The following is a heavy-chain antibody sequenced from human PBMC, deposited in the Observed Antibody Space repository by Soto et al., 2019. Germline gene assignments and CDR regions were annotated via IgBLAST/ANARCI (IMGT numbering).Heavy chain of an antibody. D-gene: IGHD4-17*01. CDR2: ISAYHGDT. J-gene: IGHJ4*02. V-gene: IGHV1-18*01. CDR1: GYTFINYG. CDR3: ARAVTTGGPDY. Sequence: QVQLVQSGADLKKPGASVTVSCKASGYTFINYGISWVRQAPGQGLEWMGWISAYHGDTNSAQKIQGRVTMTTDISTSTAYMELRSVTSDDTAVYYCARAVTTGGPDYWGQGTLVTVSS.